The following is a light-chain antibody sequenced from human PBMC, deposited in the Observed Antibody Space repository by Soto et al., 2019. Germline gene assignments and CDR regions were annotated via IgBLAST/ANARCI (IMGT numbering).Light chain of an antibody. V-gene: IGKV3-20*01. CDR1: QSVSSSY. J-gene: IGKJ4*01. CDR2: GAS. Sequence: EIVLTQSPGTLSLSPGERATLSCRASQSVSSSYLAWYQQKPGQAPRLLIYGASSRATGIPDRFSGSGSGPDFTLTISRLEPEDFAVYYCQQYGSSPPLTFGGGTQVDIK. CDR3: QQYGSSPPLT.